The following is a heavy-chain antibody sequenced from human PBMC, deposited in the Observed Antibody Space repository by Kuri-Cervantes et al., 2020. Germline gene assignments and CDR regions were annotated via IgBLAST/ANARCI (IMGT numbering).Heavy chain of an antibody. Sequence: GGSLRLSCAASGFTFDDYGMSWVRQAPGKGLEWVSRINSDGSSTSYADSVKGRFTISRDNAKNSLYLQMNSLRAEDAAVYYCAREGGGFFIHWGQGTLVTVSS. CDR1: GFTFDDYG. J-gene: IGHJ4*02. D-gene: IGHD3-16*01. V-gene: IGHV3-20*04. CDR2: INSDGSST. CDR3: AREGGGFFIH.